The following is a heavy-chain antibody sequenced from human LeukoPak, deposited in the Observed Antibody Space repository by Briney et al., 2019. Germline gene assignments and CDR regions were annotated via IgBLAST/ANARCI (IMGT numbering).Heavy chain of an antibody. V-gene: IGHV3-23*01. CDR1: GFTFNSYA. Sequence: GGSLRLSCAASGFTFNSYAKSWVRQAPGKGLEWVSVISGSGGYTNYADSVKGRFTISRDNSKNTLYLQMNSLRAEDTAVYYCAKVRTVTTSSDAFDIWGQGTMVTVSS. CDR2: ISGSGGYT. J-gene: IGHJ3*02. D-gene: IGHD4-17*01. CDR3: AKVRTVTTSSDAFDI.